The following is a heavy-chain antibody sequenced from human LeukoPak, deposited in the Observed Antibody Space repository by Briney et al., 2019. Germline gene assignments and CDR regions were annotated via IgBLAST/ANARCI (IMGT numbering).Heavy chain of an antibody. Sequence: SQTLSLTCTVSGGSISSGGYYWSWIRQHPGKGLEWIGYIYYSGSTYYNPSLKSRVTISVDTSRNQFSLKLSSVTAADTAVYYCVCGVHLYYFDYWGQGTLVTVSS. CDR1: GGSISSGGYY. J-gene: IGHJ4*02. V-gene: IGHV4-31*03. CDR2: IYYSGST. D-gene: IGHD2-8*01. CDR3: VCGVHLYYFDY.